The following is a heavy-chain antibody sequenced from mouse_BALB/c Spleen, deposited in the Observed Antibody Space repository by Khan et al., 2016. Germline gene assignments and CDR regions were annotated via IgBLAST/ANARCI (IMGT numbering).Heavy chain of an antibody. CDR2: ISYSGTT. V-gene: IGHV3-2*02. CDR1: GSSITSDYA. J-gene: IGHJ4*01. CDR3: ARWLDAMDY. Sequence: EVQLQESGPGLVKPSQSLSLTCTVTGSSITSDYAWNWIRHFPGNKLEWMGYISYSGTTTYNPSLKSRISITRDTSKNQFFLQLNSVTTEDTATYYCARWLDAMDYWGQGTSVTVSS. D-gene: IGHD2-2*01.